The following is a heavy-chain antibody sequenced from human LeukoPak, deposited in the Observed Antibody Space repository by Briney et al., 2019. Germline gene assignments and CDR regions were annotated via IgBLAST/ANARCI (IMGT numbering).Heavy chain of an antibody. CDR3: ARGPVFDDIVVVPAARPPFDY. V-gene: IGHV4-34*01. CDR1: GGSFSGYY. Sequence: PSETLSLTCAVYGGSFSGYYWSWVCQPPGKGLEWIGEINHSGSTNYNPSLKSRVTISVDTTKNQFSLKLSSVTAADTAVYYCARGPVFDDIVVVPAARPPFDYWGQGTLVTVSS. CDR2: INHSGST. J-gene: IGHJ4*02. D-gene: IGHD2-2*01.